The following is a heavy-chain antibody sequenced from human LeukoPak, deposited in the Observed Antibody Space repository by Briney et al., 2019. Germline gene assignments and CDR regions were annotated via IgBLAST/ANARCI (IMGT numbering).Heavy chain of an antibody. CDR1: GFTFSTSA. CDR3: AKQRSEVPVAASNY. CDR2: ISGSGDST. J-gene: IGHJ4*02. Sequence: GGSLRLSCAASGFTFSTSAMSWVRQAPGKGLEWISGISGSGDSTYYVDYVKGRFTISRDNSKSTLYLHMNSLRAEDTAIYYCAKQRSEVPVAASNYWGQGTLVTVSS. D-gene: IGHD2-2*01. V-gene: IGHV3-23*01.